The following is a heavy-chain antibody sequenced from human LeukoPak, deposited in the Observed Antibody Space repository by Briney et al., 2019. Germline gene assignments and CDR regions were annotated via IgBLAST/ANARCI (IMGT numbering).Heavy chain of an antibody. CDR2: IYYRGAT. CDR1: GGSISSGGYS. D-gene: IGHD2-21*02. J-gene: IGHJ4*02. Sequence: PSETLSLTCGVSGGSISSGGYSWNWIRQPPGKGLEWIGYIYYRGATSYNPSLKSRITMSVDTSNNQFSLKLSSVTAADTAIYCARGWGPAYCGGDCHRHFDYWGQGTLVTVSS. V-gene: IGHV4-30-4*07. CDR3: ARGWGPAYCGGDCHRHFDY.